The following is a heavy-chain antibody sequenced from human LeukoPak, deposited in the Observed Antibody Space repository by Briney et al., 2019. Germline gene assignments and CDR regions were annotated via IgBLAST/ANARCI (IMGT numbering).Heavy chain of an antibody. J-gene: IGHJ4*02. Sequence: GESLKISCKGSGYGFTSYWIGWVRQMPGKGLEWMEIIYPGDSDTRYSPSFQGQVTISADKSISTAYLQWSSLKASDTAMYYCVRLGDYDILTGYYTGFDYWGEGTLVTVSS. CDR3: VRLGDYDILTGYYTGFDY. V-gene: IGHV5-51*01. CDR1: GYGFTSYW. D-gene: IGHD3-9*01. CDR2: IYPGDSDT.